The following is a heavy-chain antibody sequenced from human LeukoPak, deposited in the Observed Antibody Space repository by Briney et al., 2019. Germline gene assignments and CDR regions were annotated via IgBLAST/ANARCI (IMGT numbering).Heavy chain of an antibody. V-gene: IGHV3-48*01. CDR1: GFTFSSYS. D-gene: IGHD3-3*01. J-gene: IGHJ6*03. CDR3: ARKTIFGVVTYYMDA. Sequence: PGGSLRLSCAASGFTFSSYSMNWVRQAPGKGLGWVSYISSSSSTIYYADSVKGRFTISRDNAKNSLYLQMNSLRAEDTAVYYCARKTIFGVVTYYMDAWGKGTTVTVSS. CDR2: ISSSSSTI.